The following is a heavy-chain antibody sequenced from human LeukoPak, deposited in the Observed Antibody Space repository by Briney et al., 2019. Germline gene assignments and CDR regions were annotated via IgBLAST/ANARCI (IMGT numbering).Heavy chain of an antibody. J-gene: IGHJ4*02. CDR3: VKAKLWSPVH. D-gene: IGHD5-18*01. Sequence: PGGSLRLSCAASRFTFSSYAMNWVRQAPGKGLEWVSAISGGGGSTYYADSVKGRFTISRDNSKNTLYLQMNSLRAEDTAVYYCVKAKLWSPVHWGQGTLVTVSS. CDR1: RFTFSSYA. V-gene: IGHV3-23*01. CDR2: ISGGGGST.